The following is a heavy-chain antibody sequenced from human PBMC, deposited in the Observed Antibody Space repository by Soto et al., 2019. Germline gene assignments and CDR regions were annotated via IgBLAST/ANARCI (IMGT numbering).Heavy chain of an antibody. Sequence: SETPSLTCAVSGGSFTSNNWWTWVRQPPGQGLEWIGEIYRTGSTNYSPSLKSRVTISLDKSENQFSLKVTSLTAADTAVYYCASRDPGTSVDYSGQGTLVTVSS. CDR3: ASRDPGTSVDY. V-gene: IGHV4-4*02. J-gene: IGHJ4*02. CDR1: GGSFTSNNW. CDR2: IYRTGST. D-gene: IGHD1-7*01.